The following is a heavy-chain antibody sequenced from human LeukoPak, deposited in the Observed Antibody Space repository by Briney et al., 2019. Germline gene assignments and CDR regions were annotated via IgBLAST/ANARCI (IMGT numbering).Heavy chain of an antibody. CDR1: GGSFSGYY. D-gene: IGHD5-18*01. J-gene: IGHJ4*02. CDR3: ARYLAYSYGRAYFDY. V-gene: IGHV4-34*01. Sequence: SETLSLTCAVYGGSFSGYYWSWIRQPPGKGLEWLGEINHSGSTNYNPSLKSRVTISVDTSKNQFSLKLSSVTAADTAVYYCARYLAYSYGRAYFDYWGQGTLVTVSS. CDR2: INHSGST.